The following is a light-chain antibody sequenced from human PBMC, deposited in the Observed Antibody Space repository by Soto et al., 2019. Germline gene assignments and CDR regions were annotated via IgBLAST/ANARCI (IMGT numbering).Light chain of an antibody. Sequence: DIQMTQSPSTLSASVGDRVTISCRASQSISSWLAWYQQKPGQAPKLLIYDASSLESGVPLRFSGSGSGIEFTLTISSLQPDDFATYYCQEYNSFLLTFGGGTKVEIK. CDR3: QEYNSFLLT. CDR1: QSISSW. CDR2: DAS. V-gene: IGKV1-5*01. J-gene: IGKJ4*01.